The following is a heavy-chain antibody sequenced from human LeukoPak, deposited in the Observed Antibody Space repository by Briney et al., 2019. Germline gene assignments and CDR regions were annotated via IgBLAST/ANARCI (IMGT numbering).Heavy chain of an antibody. Sequence: GVTLRLSCAASGFTFSSSNMDWVRQAPGQGQEWVSFISSSSRSTYYTDSVKRRFTNSRDNVKNSLFLQMNRLRAEDTAVYFCAKEGRSTSPGYWGQGTLVTVSS. CDR3: AKEGRSTSPGY. CDR1: GFTFSSSN. CDR2: ISSSSRST. J-gene: IGHJ4*02. D-gene: IGHD2-2*01. V-gene: IGHV3-21*01.